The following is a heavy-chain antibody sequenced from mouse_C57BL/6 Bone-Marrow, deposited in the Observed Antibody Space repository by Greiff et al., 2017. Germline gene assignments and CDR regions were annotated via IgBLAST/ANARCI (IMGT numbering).Heavy chain of an antibody. Sequence: QVQLQQPGAELVQPGASVTMSCKASGYTFTSYWITWVKQRPGQGLEWIGDIYPTSGRTNYNEKFKSKAILTVDTSSNTAYMQLSSLTSEDSAVFYCARSGPLGRSFDYWGQGTTLTVSS. J-gene: IGHJ2*01. CDR3: ARSGPLGRSFDY. CDR2: IYPTSGRT. CDR1: GYTFTSYW. D-gene: IGHD4-1*01. V-gene: IGHV1-55*01.